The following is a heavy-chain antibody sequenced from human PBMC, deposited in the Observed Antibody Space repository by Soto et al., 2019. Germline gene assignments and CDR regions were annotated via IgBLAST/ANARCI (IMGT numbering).Heavy chain of an antibody. CDR1: GFSFSVYG. V-gene: IGHV3-33*01. CDR2: IWYDASKQ. Sequence: QVQLVESGGGVVQPGRSLRLSCETSGFSFSVYGMHWVRQAPGKGLEWVAVIWYDASKQFYAASVEGRFTISRDNSKAILYLQMNRLSAEDTAVYYCAAWAEGATEVHWGQGTLVTVSS. J-gene: IGHJ4*02. D-gene: IGHD2-15*01. CDR3: AAWAEGATEVH.